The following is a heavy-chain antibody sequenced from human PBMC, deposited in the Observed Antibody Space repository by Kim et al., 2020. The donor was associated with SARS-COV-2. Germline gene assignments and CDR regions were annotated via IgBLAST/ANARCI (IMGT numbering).Heavy chain of an antibody. CDR3: ARDLGYYDSSGYFG. CDR1: GFTFSSYG. CDR2: IWYDGSNK. Sequence: LSLTCAASGFTFSSYGMHWVRQAPGKGLEWVAVIWYDGSNKYYADSVKGRFTISRDNSKNTLYLQMNSLRAEDTAVYYCARDLGYYDSSGYFGWGQGTLVTVSS. J-gene: IGHJ4*02. V-gene: IGHV3-33*01. D-gene: IGHD3-22*01.